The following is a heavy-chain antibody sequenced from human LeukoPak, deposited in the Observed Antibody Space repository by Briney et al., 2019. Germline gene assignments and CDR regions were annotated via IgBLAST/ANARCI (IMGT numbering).Heavy chain of an antibody. V-gene: IGHV3-23*01. CDR2: ISGISGGGGST. CDR3: AKLGRYQLPLDDF. D-gene: IGHD2-2*01. CDR1: GFTFSTYA. J-gene: IGHJ4*02. Sequence: GGSLRLSCAASGFTFSTYATSWVRQAPGKGLEWVSSISGISGGGGSTYYADSVKGRFTISRDNSKDTLYLQMNSLRGEDTAVYYCAKLGRYQLPLDDFWGQGTLVTVS.